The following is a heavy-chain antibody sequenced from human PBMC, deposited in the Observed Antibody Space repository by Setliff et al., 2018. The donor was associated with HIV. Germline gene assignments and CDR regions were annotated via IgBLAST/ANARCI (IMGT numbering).Heavy chain of an antibody. V-gene: IGHV4-4*09. CDR1: GFTFSDCS. CDR3: ARRIDSSGTFPDKNWLDP. CDR2: IFASGDT. Sequence: SETLSLTCTVSGFTFSDCSMNWVRQAPGKGLEWIGFIFASGDTKYNPSLQSRVSMSIDTSKNQFSLKLSSVTAADTAMYYCARRIDSSGTFPDKNWLDPWGQGSPVTVSS. J-gene: IGHJ5*02. D-gene: IGHD3-10*01.